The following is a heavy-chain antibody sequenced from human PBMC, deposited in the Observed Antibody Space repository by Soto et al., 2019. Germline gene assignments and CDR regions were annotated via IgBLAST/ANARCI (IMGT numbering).Heavy chain of an antibody. CDR1: GYTFTSYG. V-gene: IGHV1-18*01. D-gene: IGHD2-15*01. Sequence: VASVKVSCKASGYTFTSYGISWVRQAPGQGLEWMGWISAYNGNTNYAQKLQGRVTMTTDTSTSTAYMELRSLRSDDTAVYYCARRYCSGGSCLRRVHQWLVPGYYYYGMDVWGQGTTVTVYS. J-gene: IGHJ6*02. CDR3: ARRYCSGGSCLRRVHQWLVPGYYYYGMDV. CDR2: ISAYNGNT.